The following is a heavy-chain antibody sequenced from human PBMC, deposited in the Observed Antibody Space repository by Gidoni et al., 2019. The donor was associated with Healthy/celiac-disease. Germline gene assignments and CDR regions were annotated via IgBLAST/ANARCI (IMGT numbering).Heavy chain of an antibody. CDR1: GFTLSTSGVG. CDR2: IYWDEDK. Sequence: QITLKESGPTLVKPTQTLTLTCNFSGFTLSTSGVGVGWIRQPPGKALEWLALIYWDEDKRYSPSLKSMLTITKDTSKNQVVLTMSNMDPVDTATYYCAHRQGYYYGSGSFEGAEDAFDIWGQGTMVTVSS. J-gene: IGHJ3*02. CDR3: AHRQGYYYGSGSFEGAEDAFDI. V-gene: IGHV2-5*02. D-gene: IGHD3-10*01.